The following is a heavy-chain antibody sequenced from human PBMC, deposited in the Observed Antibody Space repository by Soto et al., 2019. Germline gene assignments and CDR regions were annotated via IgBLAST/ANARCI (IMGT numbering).Heavy chain of an antibody. CDR1: GFTFSDHY. Sequence: GGSLRLSCAASGFTFSDHYMDWVRQAPGKGLEWVGRSRNKANSHTTEYAASVKGRFTVSRDESENSLYLQMNSLQTEDTAVYYCARVALSYYMDVWGKGTTVTVSS. J-gene: IGHJ6*03. CDR2: SRNKANSHTT. V-gene: IGHV3-72*01. D-gene: IGHD5-12*01. CDR3: ARVALSYYMDV.